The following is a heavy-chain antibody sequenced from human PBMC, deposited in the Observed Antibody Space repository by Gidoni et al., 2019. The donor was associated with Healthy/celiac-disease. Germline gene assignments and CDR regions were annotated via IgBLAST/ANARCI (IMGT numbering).Heavy chain of an antibody. V-gene: IGHV4-39*01. Sequence: QLQLQESGPGLVKPSETLSLTCTVSGGSISSSSYYWGWIRQPPGKGLEWIGSIYYSGSTYYNPSLKSRVTISVDTSKNQFSLKLSSVTAADTAVYYCARQQSSSWYYFDYWGQGTLVTVSS. J-gene: IGHJ4*02. CDR2: IYYSGST. CDR3: ARQQSSSWYYFDY. D-gene: IGHD6-13*01. CDR1: GGSISSSSYY.